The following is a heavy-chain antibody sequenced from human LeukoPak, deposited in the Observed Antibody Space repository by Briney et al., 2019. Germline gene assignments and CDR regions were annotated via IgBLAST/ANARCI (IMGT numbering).Heavy chain of an antibody. V-gene: IGHV3-48*01. CDR1: GFTFSSYS. CDR2: ISSSSSTI. D-gene: IGHD4-17*01. J-gene: IGHJ1*01. Sequence: PGGSLRLSCAASGFTFSSYSMNWVRQAPGKGLEWVSYISSSSSTIYYADSVRGRFTISRDNAKNSLYLQTNSLRAEDTAVYYCARDIWDYGDEPPAQHWGQGTLVTVSS. CDR3: ARDIWDYGDEPPAQH.